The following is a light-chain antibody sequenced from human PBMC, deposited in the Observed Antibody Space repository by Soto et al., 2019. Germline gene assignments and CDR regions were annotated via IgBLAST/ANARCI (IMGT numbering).Light chain of an antibody. V-gene: IGKV1-5*01. CDR3: QQVNSYPWT. Sequence: IHMTEAPSTLSGSVLYRVTITFLAIRSISSWLAWYQQKPGKAPKLLIYDASSLESGVPSRFSGSGSGTDFTLTISSLQPEDFATYFCQQVNSYPWTFGQGTKVDIK. J-gene: IGKJ1*01. CDR2: DAS. CDR1: RSISSW.